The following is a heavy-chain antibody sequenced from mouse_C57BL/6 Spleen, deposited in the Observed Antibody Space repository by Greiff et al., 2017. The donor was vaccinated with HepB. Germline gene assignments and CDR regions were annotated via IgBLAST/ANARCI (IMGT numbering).Heavy chain of an antibody. CDR2: IDPNSGGT. CDR3: AIGGAYYSNYGLAMDY. CDR1: GYTFTSYW. V-gene: IGHV1-72*01. Sequence: QVQLQQPGAELVKPGASVKLSCKASGYTFTSYWMHWVKQSPGRGLEWIGRIDPNSGGTKYHEKFKSKATLTVDKPSSTAYMELSSLTSEDSAIYYCAIGGAYYSNYGLAMDYWGQGTSVTVSS. J-gene: IGHJ4*01. D-gene: IGHD2-5*01.